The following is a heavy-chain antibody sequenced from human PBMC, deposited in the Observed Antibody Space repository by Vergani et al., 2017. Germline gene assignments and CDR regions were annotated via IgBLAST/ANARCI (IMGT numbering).Heavy chain of an antibody. Sequence: VQLVESGGGLVQPGGSLKLSCAASGFTFSGSAMHWVRQASGKGLEWIGEICHTEDTKYSPSLKSRVTVSVDESRNLFSLRLNSVTAADTAVYYCATIGYRRWGYYFDYWGQGILVTVSS. CDR1: GFTFSGSA. D-gene: IGHD2-2*02. J-gene: IGHJ4*02. CDR2: ICHTEDT. CDR3: ATIGYRRWGYYFDY. V-gene: IGHV4-4*02.